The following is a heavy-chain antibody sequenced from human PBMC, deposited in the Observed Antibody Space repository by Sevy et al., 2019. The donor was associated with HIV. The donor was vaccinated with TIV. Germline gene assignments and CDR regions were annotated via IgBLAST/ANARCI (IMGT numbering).Heavy chain of an antibody. V-gene: IGHV3-23*01. D-gene: IGHD3-22*01. CDR2: ISGSGGSGDKT. J-gene: IGHJ4*02. CDR3: ARKYDSSGYFDY. Sequence: GGSLRLSCAASGFTFSSYAMNWVRQAPGKGLEWVSGISGSGGSGDKTNYADSVKGRFTISRGDSKNSLYLQLNSLRAGDTAIYYCARKYDSSGYFDYWGQGTLVTVSS. CDR1: GFTFSSYA.